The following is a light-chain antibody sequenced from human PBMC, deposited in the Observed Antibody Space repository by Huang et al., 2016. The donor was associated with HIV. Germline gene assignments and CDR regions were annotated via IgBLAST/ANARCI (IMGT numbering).Light chain of an antibody. CDR3: LQDHNYPRT. CDR1: QGITDD. Sequence: IQMTQSPSSLSASVGDRVTITCRASQGITDDLAWYQQKPGKAPKLLISGASTLRSGVPARFSGSGSGTDFTLTISSLQPEDYATYYCLQDHNYPRTFGQGTKVEI. V-gene: IGKV1-6*01. CDR2: GAS. J-gene: IGKJ1*01.